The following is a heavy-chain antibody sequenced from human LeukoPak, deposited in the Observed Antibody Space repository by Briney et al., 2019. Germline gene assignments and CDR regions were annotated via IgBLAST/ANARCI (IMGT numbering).Heavy chain of an antibody. Sequence: EASVKVSCKASGYTFTGYYMHWARQAPGQGLEWMGWINPNSGGTNYAQKFQGGVTMTRDTSISTAYMELSRLRSDDTAVYYCARVRYSSSLWYWGQGTLVTVSS. D-gene: IGHD6-6*01. CDR3: ARVRYSSSLWY. J-gene: IGHJ4*02. V-gene: IGHV1-2*02. CDR1: GYTFTGYY. CDR2: INPNSGGT.